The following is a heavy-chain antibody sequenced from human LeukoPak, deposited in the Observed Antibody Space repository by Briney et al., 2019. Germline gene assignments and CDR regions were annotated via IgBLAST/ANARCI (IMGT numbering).Heavy chain of an antibody. Sequence: PSETLSLTCSVSGVSIRSGDYYWGWIRQSPGKGLEWIGSMSSGGSTFYNPSLKSRVTISVDTSKNQFSLKLSSVTAADTAVYYCARRDELGYSYGPYYFDYWGQGTLVTVSS. CDR2: MSSGGST. CDR3: ARRDELGYSYGPYYFDY. V-gene: IGHV4-39*07. CDR1: GVSIRSGDYY. D-gene: IGHD5-18*01. J-gene: IGHJ4*02.